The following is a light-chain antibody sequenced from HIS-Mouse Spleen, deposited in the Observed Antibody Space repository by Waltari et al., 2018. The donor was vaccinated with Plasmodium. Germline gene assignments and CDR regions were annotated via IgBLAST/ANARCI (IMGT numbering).Light chain of an antibody. V-gene: IGLV2-11*01. Sequence: QSPLTQPRLVSGSPGQSVTTSCTGTSSDVGGYNFLSWYQQPPGKPPKLMIYDGSKRPSGVPNRFSGSKSGNTASLTISGLQAEDEADYYCCSYAGSNTLVFGGGTKLTVL. J-gene: IGLJ2*01. CDR1: SSDVGGYNF. CDR2: DGS. CDR3: CSYAGSNTLV.